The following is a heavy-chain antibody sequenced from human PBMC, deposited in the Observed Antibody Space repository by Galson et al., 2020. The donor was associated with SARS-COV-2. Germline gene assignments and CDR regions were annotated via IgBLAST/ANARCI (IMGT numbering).Heavy chain of an antibody. Sequence: ASGFTFTNYAMHWVRQAPGKGLEWLTVISHDGKIQVYADSVKGRFTISRDNSGNMVFLQMVSLRPDDTALYYCTRDVSGGASDIWGQGTMVTVSS. V-gene: IGHV3-30*04. CDR1: GFTFTNYA. CDR2: ISHDGKIQ. J-gene: IGHJ3*02. CDR3: TRDVSGGASDI. D-gene: IGHD1-26*01.